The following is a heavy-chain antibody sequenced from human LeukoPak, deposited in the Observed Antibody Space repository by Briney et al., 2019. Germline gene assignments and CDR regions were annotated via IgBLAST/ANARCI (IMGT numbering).Heavy chain of an antibody. D-gene: IGHD5-18*01. CDR1: GFTFSSYW. CDR2: IKQDGSEK. V-gene: IGHV3-7*01. Sequence: GGSLRLSWAASGFTFSSYWLSWVRQAPGKGLEWVANIKQDGSEKYYVDSVKGRFTISRDNAKSSLYLQMNSLRAEDTAVYYCARGASGIQLWFFDPWGQGTLVTVSS. CDR3: ARGASGIQLWFFDP. J-gene: IGHJ5*02.